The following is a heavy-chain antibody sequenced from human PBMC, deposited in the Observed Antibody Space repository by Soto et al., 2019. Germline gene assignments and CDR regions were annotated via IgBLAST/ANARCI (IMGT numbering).Heavy chain of an antibody. V-gene: IGHV4-4*07. CDR2: VYATGTT. J-gene: IGHJ5*02. Sequence: SETLSLTCNVSGDCISKLYWAWIRKTAGNGLEWMGRVYATGTTDYNPSLRSRVAMSVDISKKTFSLRLRSVTGADSGVYYCVREGSKRLRDWFDPCGPGILLTVST. CDR1: GDCISKLY. D-gene: IGHD2-15*01. CDR3: VREGSKRLRDWFDP.